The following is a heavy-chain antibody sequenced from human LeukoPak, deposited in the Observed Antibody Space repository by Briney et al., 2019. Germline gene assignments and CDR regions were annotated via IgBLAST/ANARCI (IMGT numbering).Heavy chain of an antibody. CDR1: GGSLSSYY. Sequence: SETLSLTCTVSGGSLSSYYWSWIRQPAGKGLEWIGRIYTSGSTNYNPSLKSRVTMSVDTCKNQFSLKLSSVTAAGTAVYYCARDECSGGSCYFDYWGQGTLVTVSS. CDR2: IYTSGST. J-gene: IGHJ4*02. CDR3: ARDECSGGSCYFDY. D-gene: IGHD2-15*01. V-gene: IGHV4-4*07.